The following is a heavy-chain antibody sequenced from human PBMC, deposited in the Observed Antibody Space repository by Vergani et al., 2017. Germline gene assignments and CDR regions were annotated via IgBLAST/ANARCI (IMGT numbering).Heavy chain of an antibody. CDR1: GGSISSYY. J-gene: IGHJ6*02. V-gene: IGHV4-59*01. Sequence: QVQLQESGPGLVKPSETLSLTCTVSGGSISSYYWSWIRQPPGKGLEWIGYIYYSGSTNYNPSLKSRVTISVDTSKIQFSLKLSSVTAADTAVYYCARGDSSYYYYYGMDVWGQGTTVTVSS. CDR3: ARGDSSYYYYYGMDV. D-gene: IGHD6-6*01. CDR2: IYYSGST.